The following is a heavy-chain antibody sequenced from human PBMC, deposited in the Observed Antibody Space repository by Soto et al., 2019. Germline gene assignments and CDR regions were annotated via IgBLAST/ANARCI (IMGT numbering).Heavy chain of an antibody. V-gene: IGHV3-33*01. CDR2: IWHDASNK. Sequence: QVQLVESGGGVVQPGGSLRLSCAASGFTFYNYGMHWVRQAPGKGLEWVAGIWHDASNKYYAGSVKGRFTISRDNSKKMLYLQRNSLRADDTAAYYCAREAGYQETIGQQLPDCWGQGIMVTVSS. CDR3: AREAGYQETIGQQLPDC. CDR1: GFTFYNYG. J-gene: IGHJ4*02. D-gene: IGHD6-13*01.